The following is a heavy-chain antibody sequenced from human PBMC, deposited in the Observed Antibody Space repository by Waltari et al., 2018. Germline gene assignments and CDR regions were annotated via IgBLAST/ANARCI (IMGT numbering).Heavy chain of an antibody. CDR1: GFTVSTSW. J-gene: IGHJ4*02. CDR2: IRQDGSET. V-gene: IGHV3-7*03. Sequence: EVQLVESGGGLVQPGGSLRLPCAVSGFTVSTSWMGWVRQTPGKGLEWVANIRQDGSETHYVESVKGRFTISRDNSRNSLYLQMNSLRVEDTALYYCARDKIVGPTIFDSWGQGTLVTVSS. D-gene: IGHD1-26*01. CDR3: ARDKIVGPTIFDS.